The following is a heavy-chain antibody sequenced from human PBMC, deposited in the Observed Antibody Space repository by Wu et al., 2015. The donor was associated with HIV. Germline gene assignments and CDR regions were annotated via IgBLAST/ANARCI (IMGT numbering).Heavy chain of an antibody. D-gene: IGHD5-24*01. CDR3: ANRNRVGNMEAFDT. J-gene: IGHJ3*02. V-gene: IGHV1-46*03. Sequence: QAQLVQFGAEVKKPGSSVKVTCKASGDGFTSYAVSWVRQAPGQGLEWVGVINPSENRVSYAQTFQGRVTMTRDTSTNTVYMELRSLKTEDTAVYFCANRNRVGNMEAFDTWGQGYKGHRLF. CDR2: INPSENRV. CDR1: GDGFTSYA.